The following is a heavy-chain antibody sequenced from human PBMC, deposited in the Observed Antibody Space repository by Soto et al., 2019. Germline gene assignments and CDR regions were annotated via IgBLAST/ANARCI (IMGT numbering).Heavy chain of an antibody. CDR3: ARDRYDFWGGYISTDAFDI. D-gene: IGHD3-3*01. Sequence: GGSLRLSCAASGFTFSTYSMNWVRQAPGKGLEWVSYISSTSSTIYYADSVKGRFTISRDNAKNSLYLQMNSLRDEDTAVYYCARDRYDFWGGYISTDAFDIWGQGTMVTVSS. J-gene: IGHJ3*02. CDR1: GFTFSTYS. CDR2: ISSTSSTI. V-gene: IGHV3-48*02.